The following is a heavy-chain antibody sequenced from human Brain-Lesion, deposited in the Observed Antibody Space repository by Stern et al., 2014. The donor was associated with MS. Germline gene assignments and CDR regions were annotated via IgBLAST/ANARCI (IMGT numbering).Heavy chain of an antibody. CDR2: INWNSGSL. CDR1: GFTFDDFA. D-gene: IGHD3-22*01. Sequence: VQLVESGGGLVQPGRSLRLSCAASGFTFDDFAMHWVRQAPGKGLAWVSGINWNSGSLAYADSVKGRFSISRDSAKNSLFLQMNSLRPEDTALYYCTKDSGYFSGLFDSWGQGTLVTVSS. J-gene: IGHJ4*02. V-gene: IGHV3-9*01. CDR3: TKDSGYFSGLFDS.